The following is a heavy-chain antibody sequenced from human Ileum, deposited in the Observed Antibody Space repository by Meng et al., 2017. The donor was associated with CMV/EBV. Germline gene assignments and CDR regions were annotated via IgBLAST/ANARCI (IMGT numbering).Heavy chain of an antibody. V-gene: IGHV4-4*07. CDR2: IQVIGHT. CDR3: AGSRPGGGACDY. J-gene: IGHJ4*02. CDR1: GASINNYN. D-gene: IGHD3-16*01. Sequence: QVQLPESGPGPVKPSETLSLTCIVAGASINNYNWNWVRQPAGQGLEWIGLIQVIGHTVYNPSLKSRVTVSLDASKSQFSLTLNSVTAADTATYYCAGSRPGGGACDYWGQGILVTVSS.